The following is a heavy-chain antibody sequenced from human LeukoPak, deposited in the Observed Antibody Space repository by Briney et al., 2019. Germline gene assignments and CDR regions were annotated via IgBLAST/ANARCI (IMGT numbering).Heavy chain of an antibody. CDR1: GGSISSSFYS. V-gene: IGHV4-39*01. D-gene: IGHD1-7*01. CDR2: IYYSGST. CDR3: ARHGALELTPDDY. J-gene: IGHJ4*02. Sequence: PSETLSLTCTVSGGSISSSFYSWGWIRQPPGKGLEWIGSIYYSGSTYYNPSLKSRVTISVDTSKNQFSLKLSSVTAADTAVYYCARHGALELTPDDYWGQGTLVTVSS.